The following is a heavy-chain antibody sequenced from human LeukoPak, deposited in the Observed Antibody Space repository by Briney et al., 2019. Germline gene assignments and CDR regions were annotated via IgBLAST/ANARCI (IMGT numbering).Heavy chain of an antibody. Sequence: PSEALSLTCTVSGGSISSGSYYWSWIRQPAGKGLEWIGRIYTSGSTNYNPSLKSRVTISVDTSKNQFSLKLSSVTAADTAVYYCARDFGIAARRSRPAPNYYGSGSQDREKGYYYYYMDVWGKGTTVTISS. D-gene: IGHD3-10*01. J-gene: IGHJ6*03. CDR1: GGSISSGSYY. CDR3: ARDFGIAARRSRPAPNYYGSGSQDREKGYYYYYMDV. V-gene: IGHV4-61*02. CDR2: IYTSGST.